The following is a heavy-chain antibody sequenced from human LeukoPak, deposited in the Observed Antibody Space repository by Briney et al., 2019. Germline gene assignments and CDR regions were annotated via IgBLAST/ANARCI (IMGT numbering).Heavy chain of an antibody. V-gene: IGHV4-59*01. CDR1: GGSISGYY. Sequence: PSETLSLTCTVSGGSISGYYGNWIRQPPGKGLEWIGYINYSGSTNYNPSLKSRVTISVDTSKNQFSLKLSSVTAADTAVYYCARAQLNLLVDFGMDVWGQGTTVTVSS. CDR2: INYSGST. J-gene: IGHJ6*02. CDR3: ARAQLNLLVDFGMDV. D-gene: IGHD1-1*01.